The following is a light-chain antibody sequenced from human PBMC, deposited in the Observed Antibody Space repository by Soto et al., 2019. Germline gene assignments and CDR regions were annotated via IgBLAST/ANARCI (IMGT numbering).Light chain of an antibody. CDR3: QQYYSSLWT. J-gene: IGKJ1*01. V-gene: IGKV3-20*01. Sequence: EIVMTQSPGTLSLSPGERATLSCRASQSVSSSYLAWYQQKPGQAPRLLIYGTSSRATAIPGRFSGSGSGADFTLTISRLEPEDFAVYYCQQYYSSLWTFGQGTKVEIK. CDR1: QSVSSSY. CDR2: GTS.